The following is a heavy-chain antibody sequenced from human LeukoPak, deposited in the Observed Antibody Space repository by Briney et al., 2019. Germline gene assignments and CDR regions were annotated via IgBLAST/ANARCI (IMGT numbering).Heavy chain of an antibody. CDR3: AREVREDGLGAFDI. Sequence: GGSLRLSCAASGFTFSSSEMNWVRQAPGKGLEWVSCISSGGTTKFYADSVKGRFTISRDNAKNSLYLQMNSLRAEDTAVYYCAREVREDGLGAFDIWGQGTMVTVSS. D-gene: IGHD3/OR15-3a*01. J-gene: IGHJ3*02. CDR1: GFTFSSSE. CDR2: ISSGGTTK. V-gene: IGHV3-48*03.